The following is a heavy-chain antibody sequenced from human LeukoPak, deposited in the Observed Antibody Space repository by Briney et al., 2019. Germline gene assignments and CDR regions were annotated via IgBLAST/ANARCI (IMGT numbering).Heavy chain of an antibody. V-gene: IGHV3-48*01. J-gene: IGHJ4*02. D-gene: IGHD2-8*02. Sequence: SVRLPCAACGFTFRTSGMNWVRQAPAKGLEGVSYISSSWSNISYAHAVKGRFTISRDNSKSTLSLKMHSLRAEDSAIYYCAKGTLEHCTGAICYPFDYWGQGSLVTVSS. CDR1: GFTFRTSG. CDR3: AKGTLEHCTGAICYPFDY. CDR2: ISSSWSNI.